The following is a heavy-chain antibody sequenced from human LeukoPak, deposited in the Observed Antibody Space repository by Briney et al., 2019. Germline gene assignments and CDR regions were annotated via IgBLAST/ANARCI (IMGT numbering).Heavy chain of an antibody. CDR2: IYSGGST. CDR1: GFTVSSNY. J-gene: IGHJ1*01. D-gene: IGHD6-13*01. CDR3: ARERQQLVRGYFQH. V-gene: IGHV3-66*01. Sequence: PGGSLRLSCAASGFTVSSNYMSWVRQAPGKGLEWVSVIYSGGSTYYADSLKGRFTISRDNSKNTLYLQLSSVRAADTAVYYCARERQQLVRGYFQHWGQGTMVTVSS.